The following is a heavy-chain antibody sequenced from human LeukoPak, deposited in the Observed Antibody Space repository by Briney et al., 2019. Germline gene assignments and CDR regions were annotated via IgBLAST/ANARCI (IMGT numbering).Heavy chain of an antibody. J-gene: IGHJ4*02. CDR1: GYSFTNYW. Sequence: GESLKISCKASGYSFTNYWIGWVRQMPGKGLEWMGIINPADSDTTYNPSFQGQVTISADMSISTAYLQWSSLKASDTAIYYCARQYTRSLKVDHWGQGTLLTVSS. CDR3: ARQYTRSLKVDH. V-gene: IGHV5-51*01. D-gene: IGHD2-2*01. CDR2: INPADSDT.